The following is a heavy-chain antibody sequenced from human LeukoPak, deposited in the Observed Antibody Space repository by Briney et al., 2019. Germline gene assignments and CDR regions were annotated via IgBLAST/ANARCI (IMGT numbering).Heavy chain of an antibody. D-gene: IGHD3-10*01. CDR1: GFTFSSYS. CDR2: ISSSSSYI. V-gene: IGHV3-21*01. Sequence: GGSLRLSCAASGFTFSSYSMNWVRQAPGKGLEWVSSISSSSSYIYYADSVEGRFTISRDNAKNSLYLQMNSLRAEDTAVYYCASEWGFGELNFDYWGQGTLVTVSS. CDR3: ASEWGFGELNFDY. J-gene: IGHJ4*02.